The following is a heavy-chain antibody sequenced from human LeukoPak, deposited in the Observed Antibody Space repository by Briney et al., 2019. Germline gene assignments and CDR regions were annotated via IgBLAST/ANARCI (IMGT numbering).Heavy chain of an antibody. D-gene: IGHD6-6*01. V-gene: IGHV1-2*02. J-gene: IGHJ4*02. CDR1: GYTFTGYY. Sequence: ASVKVSCKASGYTFTGYYMHWVRQAPGQGPEWMGWINPNSGGTNYAQKFQGRVTLTRDTSISTAYMELSRLKSDDTAVYYCARDDIAARRMGYWGQGTLVTVSS. CDR2: INPNSGGT. CDR3: ARDDIAARRMGY.